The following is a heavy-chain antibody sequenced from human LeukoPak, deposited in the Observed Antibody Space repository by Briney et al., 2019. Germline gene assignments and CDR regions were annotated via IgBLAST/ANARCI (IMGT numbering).Heavy chain of an antibody. D-gene: IGHD6-6*01. CDR2: IYHSGST. J-gene: IGHJ6*04. CDR3: AKAGPIAARGVSGLWDV. Sequence: SETLSLTCAVSGGSISSSNWWSWVRQPPGKGLEWIGEIYHSGSTNYNPSLKSRVTISVDKSKNQFSLKLSSVTAADTAVYYCAKAGPIAARGVSGLWDVWGKGTTVTVSS. V-gene: IGHV4-4*02. CDR1: GGSISSSNW.